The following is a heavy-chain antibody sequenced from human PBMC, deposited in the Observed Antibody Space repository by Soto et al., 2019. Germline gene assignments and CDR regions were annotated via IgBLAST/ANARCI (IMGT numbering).Heavy chain of an antibody. CDR3: AIQDLAYCGGDCYSRQFDY. D-gene: IGHD2-21*02. V-gene: IGHV1-69*06. CDR1: GGTFSSYA. J-gene: IGHJ4*02. CDR2: IIPIFGTA. Sequence: ASVKVSCKASGGTFSSYAISWVRQAPGQGLEWMGGIIPIFGTANYAQKLQGRVTITADKSTSTAYMELSSLRSEDTAVYYCAIQDLAYCGGDCYSRQFDYWGQGTLVTVSS.